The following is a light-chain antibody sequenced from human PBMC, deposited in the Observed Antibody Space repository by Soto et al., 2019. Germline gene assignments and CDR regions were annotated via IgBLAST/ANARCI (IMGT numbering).Light chain of an antibody. CDR1: QSISNN. V-gene: IGKV3-15*01. Sequence: EILMTQYPATLSVSPGERATLSCRASQSISNNLAWYQQKVGQAPRLLIYGATTRDTGIPARFIGSGSGTEFTLTISRMEPEDFAVYYCQQYGSSGTFGQGTKVDIK. CDR2: GAT. CDR3: QQYGSSGT. J-gene: IGKJ1*01.